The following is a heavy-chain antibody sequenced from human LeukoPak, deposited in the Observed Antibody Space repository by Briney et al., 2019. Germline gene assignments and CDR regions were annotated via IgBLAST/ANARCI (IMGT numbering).Heavy chain of an antibody. D-gene: IGHD2-15*01. Sequence: GGSLRLSCAASGFTFDDYAMHWVRQAPGKGLEWVSLISGDGGSTYYADSVRGRFTISRDNSKNSLYLQKDSLRTEDTAFYYCAKEIDTLGTNAFDIWGQGTMVTVSS. CDR1: GFTFDDYA. CDR2: ISGDGGST. J-gene: IGHJ3*02. CDR3: AKEIDTLGTNAFDI. V-gene: IGHV3-43*02.